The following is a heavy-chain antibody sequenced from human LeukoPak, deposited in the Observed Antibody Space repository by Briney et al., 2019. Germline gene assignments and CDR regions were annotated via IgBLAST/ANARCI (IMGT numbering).Heavy chain of an antibody. D-gene: IGHD6-13*01. V-gene: IGHV4-34*01. Sequence: SETLSLTCAVYGGSFSGYYWSWIRQPPGKGLEWIGEINHSGSTNYNPSLKSRVTISVDTSKNQFSLKLSSVTAADTAVYYCAGYGTIAATETHDAFDIWGQGAMVTVSS. CDR3: AGYGTIAATETHDAFDI. J-gene: IGHJ3*02. CDR2: INHSGST. CDR1: GGSFSGYY.